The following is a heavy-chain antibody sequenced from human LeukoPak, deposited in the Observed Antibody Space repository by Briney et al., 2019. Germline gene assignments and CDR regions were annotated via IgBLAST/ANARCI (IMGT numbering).Heavy chain of an antibody. CDR3: ARPPYGSGSYYPFDY. CDR2: ISYDGSNK. D-gene: IGHD3-10*01. V-gene: IGHV3-30*03. J-gene: IGHJ4*02. Sequence: GGSLRLSCAASGFTFSSYGMHWVRQAPGKGLEWVAVISYDGSNKYYADSVKGRFTISRDNSKNTLYLQMNSLRAEDTAVYYCARPPYGSGSYYPFDYWGQGTLVTVSS. CDR1: GFTFSSYG.